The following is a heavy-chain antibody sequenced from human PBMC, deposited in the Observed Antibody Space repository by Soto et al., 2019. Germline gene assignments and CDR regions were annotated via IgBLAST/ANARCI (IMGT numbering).Heavy chain of an antibody. CDR2: IIPIFGTA. V-gene: IGHV1-69*13. D-gene: IGHD3-3*01. CDR1: GGTFSSYA. CDR3: EIWSGLPQPTRYYMDV. Sequence: ASVKVSCKASGGTFSSYAISWVRQAPGQGLEWMGGIIPIFGTANYAQKFQGRVTITADESTSTAYMELSSLRSEDTAVYYCEIWSGLPQPTRYYMDVWGKGTTVTVSS. J-gene: IGHJ6*03.